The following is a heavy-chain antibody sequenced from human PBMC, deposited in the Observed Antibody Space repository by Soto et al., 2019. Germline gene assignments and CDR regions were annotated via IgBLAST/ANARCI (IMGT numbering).Heavy chain of an antibody. V-gene: IGHV1-69*13. CDR3: ARDGVRGYCSSTSCYAYYYYGMDV. Sequence: ASVKVSCKASGGTFSSYAISWVRQAPGQGLEWMGGIIPIFGTANYAQKFQGRVTITADESTSTAYMELSSLRSEDTAVYYCARDGVRGYCSSTSCYAYYYYGMDVWGQGTTVTVSS. J-gene: IGHJ6*02. D-gene: IGHD2-2*01. CDR1: GGTFSSYA. CDR2: IIPIFGTA.